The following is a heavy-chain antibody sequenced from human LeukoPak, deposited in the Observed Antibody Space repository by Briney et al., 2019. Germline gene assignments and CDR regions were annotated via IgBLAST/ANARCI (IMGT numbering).Heavy chain of an antibody. V-gene: IGHV3-30*04. Sequence: GGSLRLSCAASGFTFGSYAMHWVRQAPGKGLQCAAVISYDGSKIYYEDSVKGRLTISRDNSKNTLYLEMNSLRPEDTAVYYCARTSMIAIDNWGQGTLITVS. CDR2: ISYDGSKI. D-gene: IGHD3-22*01. J-gene: IGHJ4*02. CDR3: ARTSMIAIDN. CDR1: GFTFGSYA.